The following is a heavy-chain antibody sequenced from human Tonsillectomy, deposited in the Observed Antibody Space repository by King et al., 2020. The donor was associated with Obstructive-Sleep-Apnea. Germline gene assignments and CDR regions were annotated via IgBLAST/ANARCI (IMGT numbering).Heavy chain of an antibody. CDR2: ISSGSSYI. Sequence: QLVQSGGGLVKPGGSLRLSCAASVFTFSTYRMNWGRQAPGKGLEWVSSISSGSSYIYYEDSVEGRFTISRDNAKNSLYLQLNSLRAEDTAVYYCAREGSTSFDYWGQGTLVTVSS. CDR1: VFTFSTYR. D-gene: IGHD2-2*01. J-gene: IGHJ4*02. V-gene: IGHV3-21*01. CDR3: AREGSTSFDY.